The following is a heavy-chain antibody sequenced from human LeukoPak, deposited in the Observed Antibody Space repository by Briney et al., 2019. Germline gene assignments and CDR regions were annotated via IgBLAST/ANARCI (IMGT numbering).Heavy chain of an antibody. Sequence: GGSLRLSCAASGFTFSSYAMSWVRQAPGKGLEWVSAISGSGGSTYYADSVKGRFTISRDNSKNTLYPQMNSLRAEDTAVYYCAKSPSITMIAPVDYWGQGTLVTVSS. CDR1: GFTFSSYA. D-gene: IGHD3-22*01. V-gene: IGHV3-23*01. J-gene: IGHJ4*02. CDR2: ISGSGGST. CDR3: AKSPSITMIAPVDY.